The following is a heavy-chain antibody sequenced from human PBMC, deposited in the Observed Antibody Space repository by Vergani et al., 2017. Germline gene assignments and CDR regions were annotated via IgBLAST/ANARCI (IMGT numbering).Heavy chain of an antibody. D-gene: IGHD6-13*01. J-gene: IGHJ4*02. V-gene: IGHV3-73*01. CDR2: IRSKANSYAT. CDR3: TRQFSSWYDY. Sequence: VQLVESGGGLVQPGGSLKLSCAASGFTFSGSAMHWVRQASGKGLEWVGRIRSKANSYATAYAASVKGRFTISRDDSKNTAYLQMNSLKTEDTAVYYCTRQFSSWYDYWGQGTLVTVSS. CDR1: GFTFSGSA.